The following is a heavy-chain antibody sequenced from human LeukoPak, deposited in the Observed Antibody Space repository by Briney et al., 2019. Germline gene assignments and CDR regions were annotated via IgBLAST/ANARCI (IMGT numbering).Heavy chain of an antibody. CDR3: ARSPSLDY. Sequence: ASVKVSCKASGYTFTSYDINWVRQATGQGLEWMGWINPNSGGTNYAQKFQGRVTMTRDMSTSTVYMELSSLRSEDTAVYYCARSPSLDYWGQGTLVTVSS. CDR1: GYTFTSYD. J-gene: IGHJ4*02. CDR2: INPNSGGT. V-gene: IGHV1-8*02.